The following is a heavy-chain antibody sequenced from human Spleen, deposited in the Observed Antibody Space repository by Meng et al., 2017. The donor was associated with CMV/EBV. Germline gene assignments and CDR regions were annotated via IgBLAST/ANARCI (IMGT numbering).Heavy chain of an antibody. J-gene: IGHJ3*02. V-gene: IGHV3-53*01. CDR2: IYSGGST. CDR1: GFTFSSYE. CDR3: ARAFYDREQGAFDI. D-gene: IGHD3-22*01. Sequence: GGSLRLSCAASGFTFSSYEMNWVRQAPGKGLEWVSVIYSGGSTYYADSVKGRFTISRDNSKNTLYLQMNSLRAEDTAVYYCARAFYDREQGAFDIWGQGKMVTVSS.